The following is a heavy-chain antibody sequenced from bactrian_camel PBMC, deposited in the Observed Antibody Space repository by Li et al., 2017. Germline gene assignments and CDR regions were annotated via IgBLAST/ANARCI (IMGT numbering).Heavy chain of an antibody. Sequence: VQLVESGGGSVQAGGSLRLSCTTSGRTHLGCMGWYRQAPGKEREFVSSIDSYGSGTYADAVRGRFTISQDNARNTVYLQMGSLQPEDTAMYYCRRAYVPPRCAGQVWGQGTQVTVS. CDR1: GRTHLGC. D-gene: IGHD3*01. CDR3: RRAYVPPRCAGQV. CDR2: IDSYGSG. V-gene: IGHV3S53*01. J-gene: IGHJ4*01.